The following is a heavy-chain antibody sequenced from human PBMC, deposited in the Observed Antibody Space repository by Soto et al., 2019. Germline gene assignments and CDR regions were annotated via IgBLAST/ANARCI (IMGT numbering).Heavy chain of an antibody. CDR3: ARRDRSGFSYWLDT. J-gene: IGHJ5*02. V-gene: IGHV4-31*03. CDR2: ISASGST. CDR1: GGSISDGYY. D-gene: IGHD3-22*01. Sequence: PSEPKSLTCTVAGGSISDGYYWTWIRQHPGKGLEWIGSISASGSTSYNPSLKSRLTVSVDKSKNQFSLNLRSVTAADTAVYYCARRDRSGFSYWLDTWGQGTLVTVSS.